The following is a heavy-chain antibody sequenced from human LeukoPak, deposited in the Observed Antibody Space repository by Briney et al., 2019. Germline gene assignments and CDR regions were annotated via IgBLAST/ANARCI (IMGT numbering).Heavy chain of an antibody. J-gene: IGHJ4*02. CDR3: ARDKARGDGYNPPNELFDY. CDR1: GFTFSSYG. CDR2: IWYDGSNK. V-gene: IGHV3-33*01. D-gene: IGHD5-24*01. Sequence: GGSLRLSCAASGFTFSSYGMHWVRQAPGKGLEWVAVIWYDGSNKYYADSVKGRFTISRDNSKNTLYLQMNSLRAEDTAVYYCARDKARGDGYNPPNELFDYWGQGTLVTVSS.